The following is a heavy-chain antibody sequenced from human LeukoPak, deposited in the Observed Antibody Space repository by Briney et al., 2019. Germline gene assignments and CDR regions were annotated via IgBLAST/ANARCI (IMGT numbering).Heavy chain of an antibody. D-gene: IGHD5-24*01. CDR1: GFTFSSYV. CDR3: ARDWVYKIDY. Sequence: GGSLRLSCETAGFTFSSYVMHWVCRTPGKGLVWVSRISHDGIISYADSVKGRFTISRDNAKNTLILQMNSLRVEDTAVYYCARDWVYKIDYWGRGTLVTVSS. CDR2: ISHDGII. J-gene: IGHJ4*02. V-gene: IGHV3-74*01.